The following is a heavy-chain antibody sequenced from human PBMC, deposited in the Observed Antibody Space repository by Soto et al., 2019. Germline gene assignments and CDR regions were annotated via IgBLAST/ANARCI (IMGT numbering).Heavy chain of an antibody. V-gene: IGHV3-48*02. Sequence: EVQLVESGGGLVQPGGSLRLSCAASGFTFSSYSMNWVRQAPGKGLEWVSYISSSSSTIYYADSVKGRLTISRDNAKNSLYQQKNSLRDECTAVYYCARNGKEWFGEVDFDYWGQGPLVTVSS. CDR1: GFTFSSYS. CDR2: ISSSSSTI. CDR3: ARNGKEWFGEVDFDY. D-gene: IGHD3-10*01. J-gene: IGHJ4*02.